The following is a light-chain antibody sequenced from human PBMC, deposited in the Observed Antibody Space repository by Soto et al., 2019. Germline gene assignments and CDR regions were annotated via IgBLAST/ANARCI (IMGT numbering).Light chain of an antibody. J-gene: IGLJ2*01. V-gene: IGLV2-8*01. CDR3: SSYGGSNNVV. Sequence: QSALPQPPSASGSPGQSVTISCTGTSRDVGPYNYVSWYHPHPGKAPRHMIYEVNKRPLGGPDCFSGSKSGNTGSLRVSGRQAEGESDYDCSSYGGSNNVVFGGGTKLTVL. CDR2: EVN. CDR1: SRDVGPYNY.